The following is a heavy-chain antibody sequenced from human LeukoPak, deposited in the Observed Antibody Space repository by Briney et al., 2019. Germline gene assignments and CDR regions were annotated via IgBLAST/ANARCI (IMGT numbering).Heavy chain of an antibody. CDR3: ARSPERLGQGYLDS. CDR2: ISYHGSNK. V-gene: IGHV3-30*04. CDR1: GFTFSSYS. J-gene: IGHJ4*02. Sequence: GSLRLSCAASGFTFSSYSMHWVRQAPGKGLEWLTLISYHGSNKDYTDSVKGRFTISRDNSKNTVFLQMNSLRTEDTAIYFCARSPERLGQGYLDSWGQGTLVTVSS. D-gene: IGHD3/OR15-3a*01.